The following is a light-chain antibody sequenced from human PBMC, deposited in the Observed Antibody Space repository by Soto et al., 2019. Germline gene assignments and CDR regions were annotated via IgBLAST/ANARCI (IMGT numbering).Light chain of an antibody. CDR1: SSDVGGYNY. CDR3: SSYTWGSTLV. Sequence: QSALTQPASVSGSPGQSITISCTGTSSDVGGYNYVSWYQQHPDKAPKLMIYEVSNRPSGVSNRFSGSKSGNTASLTISGLQSEDEGNSYCSSYTWGSTLVFGGGTKLTVL. V-gene: IGLV2-14*01. CDR2: EVS. J-gene: IGLJ3*02.